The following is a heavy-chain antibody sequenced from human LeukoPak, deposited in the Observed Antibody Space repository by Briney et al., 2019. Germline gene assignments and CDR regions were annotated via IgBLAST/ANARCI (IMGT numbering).Heavy chain of an antibody. D-gene: IGHD6-19*01. J-gene: IGHJ4*02. V-gene: IGHV3-23*01. CDR3: AKAPGAVAGYYFDY. CDR1: GFTVSTNY. CDR2: ISGSGGST. Sequence: GGSLRLSCAASGFTVSTNYMNWVRQAPGKGLEWVSAISGSGGSTYYADSVKGRFTISRDNSKNTLYLQMNSLRAEDTAVYYCAKAPGAVAGYYFDYWGQGTLVTVSS.